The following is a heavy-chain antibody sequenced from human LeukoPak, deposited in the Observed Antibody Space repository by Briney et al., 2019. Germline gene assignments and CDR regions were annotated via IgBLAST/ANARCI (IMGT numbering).Heavy chain of an antibody. CDR1: GGTFSSYA. CDR2: IIPIFGTA. Sequence: SVKVSCKASGGTFSSYAISWVRQAPEQGLEWMGGIIPIFGTANYAQKFQGRVTITADESTSTAYMELSSLRSEDTAVYYCARYTASQYCSSTSCHPAWFDPWGQGTLVTVSS. CDR3: ARYTASQYCSSTSCHPAWFDP. J-gene: IGHJ5*02. V-gene: IGHV1-69*13. D-gene: IGHD2-2*01.